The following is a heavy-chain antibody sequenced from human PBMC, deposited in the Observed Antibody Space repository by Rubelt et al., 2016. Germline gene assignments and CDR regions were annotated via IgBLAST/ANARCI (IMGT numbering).Heavy chain of an antibody. Sequence: QLQLQESGPGLVKPSETLSLTCTVSGGSISSSSYYWGWIRQPPGKGLEWIGSIYYSGSTYYNPSLKSGVTISVDTSKSQFSLKLSFVTAADTAVYYCARHYDFWSGLTYGMDVWGQGTTVTVSS. CDR1: GGSISSSSYY. D-gene: IGHD3-3*01. CDR3: ARHYDFWSGLTYGMDV. V-gene: IGHV4-39*01. J-gene: IGHJ6*02. CDR2: IYYSGST.